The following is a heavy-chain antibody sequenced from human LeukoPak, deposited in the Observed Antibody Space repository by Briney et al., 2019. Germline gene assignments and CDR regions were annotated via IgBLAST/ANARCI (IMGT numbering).Heavy chain of an antibody. CDR2: ISSGGSTI. CDR3: ARDVVLGYCSGGSCSNYYYYYMDV. J-gene: IGHJ6*03. CDR1: GFTFSDYY. V-gene: IGHV3-11*04. Sequence: KPGGSLRLSCAVSGFTFSDYYMSWIRQAPGKGLEWVSYISSGGSTISHADSVKGRFTISRDNAKNSLYLQMNSLRAEDTAVYYCARDVVLGYCSGGSCSNYYYYYMDVWGKGTTVTVSS. D-gene: IGHD2-15*01.